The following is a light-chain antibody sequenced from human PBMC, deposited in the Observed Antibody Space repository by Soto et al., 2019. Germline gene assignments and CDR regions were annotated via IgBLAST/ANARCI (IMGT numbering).Light chain of an antibody. Sequence: DIQMTQSPSTLSASVGDRVTITCRASQSVNDWLAWYQQKPGKAPNLLIYTVSNLESGVPSRFSGSGSGTEFTLTISSLQPDDFATYYCQQYNSYSWTFGQGTKVEIK. CDR3: QQYNSYSWT. V-gene: IGKV1-5*03. CDR2: TVS. J-gene: IGKJ1*01. CDR1: QSVNDW.